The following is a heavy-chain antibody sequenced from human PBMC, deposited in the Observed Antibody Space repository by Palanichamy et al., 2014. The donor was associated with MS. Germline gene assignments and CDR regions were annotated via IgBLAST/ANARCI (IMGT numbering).Heavy chain of an antibody. CDR1: GFTFSSYG. CDR3: AGSYSSSMTFDI. V-gene: IGHV3-33*01. Sequence: QVQLVEVWGRRGPAWRSLRLSCAASGFTFSSYGMHWVRQAPGKGLEWVAVIWYDGSNKYYADSVKGRFTISRDNSKNTLYLQMNSLRAEDTAVYYCAGSYSSSMTFDIWGQGTMVTVSS. D-gene: IGHD6-6*01. J-gene: IGHJ3*02. CDR2: IWYDGSNK.